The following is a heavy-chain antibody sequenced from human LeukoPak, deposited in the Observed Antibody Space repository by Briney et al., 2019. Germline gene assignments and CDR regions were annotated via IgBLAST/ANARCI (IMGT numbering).Heavy chain of an antibody. CDR2: IYTSGST. CDR1: GFSVSSTY. J-gene: IGHJ5*02. V-gene: IGHV3-66*03. CDR3: TRDRAGTQSWVEFDL. D-gene: IGHD3-10*01. Sequence: GGSLRLSCAASGFSVSSTYMSWVRQAPGKGLEWVSLIYTSGSTFYADSVMGRLTISRDNSKNTLFLQMNSLRAEDSAVCYCTRDRAGTQSWVEFDLWGQGTLVTVSS.